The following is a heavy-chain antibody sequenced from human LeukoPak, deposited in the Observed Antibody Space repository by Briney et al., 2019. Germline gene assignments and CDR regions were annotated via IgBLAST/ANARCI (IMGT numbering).Heavy chain of an antibody. CDR3: ASSLHDYDFWSGYYPYYFDY. CDR1: GGTFSSYA. V-gene: IGHV1-69*13. CDR2: IIPIFGTA. D-gene: IGHD3-3*01. Sequence: SVTVSFKASGGTFSSYAISWVRQAPGQGLEWMGGIIPIFGTANYAQKFQGRVTITADESTSTAYMELSSLRSEDTAVYYCASSLHDYDFWSGYYPYYFDYWGQGTLVTVSS. J-gene: IGHJ4*02.